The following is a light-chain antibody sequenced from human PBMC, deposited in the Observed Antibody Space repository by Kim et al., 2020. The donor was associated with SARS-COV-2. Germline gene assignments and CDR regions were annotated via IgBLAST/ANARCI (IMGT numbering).Light chain of an antibody. V-gene: IGKV1-5*03. CDR2: ETS. Sequence: GDRVTITCRTSQNIYNSLAWYQQKPGKPPKLLISETSTLKSGVPSRFSGSGSGTEFILTISSLQPDDFATYYCQQYNPYATFGQGTKVEIK. J-gene: IGKJ1*01. CDR1: QNIYNS. CDR3: QQYNPYAT.